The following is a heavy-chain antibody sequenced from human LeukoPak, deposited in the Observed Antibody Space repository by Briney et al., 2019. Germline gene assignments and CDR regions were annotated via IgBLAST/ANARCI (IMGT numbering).Heavy chain of an antibody. CDR1: GFTFKLYW. CDR3: VRGGASTWS. Sequence: PGGSLRLSCAASGFTFKLYWMHWVRHAPGKGPVWVSRINDDGSSTSYADSVKGRFTISRDDAKNTLYLQMNSLSAEDTAVYYCVRGGASTWSWGQGTLVTVSS. CDR2: INDDGSST. J-gene: IGHJ5*02. D-gene: IGHD2-15*01. V-gene: IGHV3-74*01.